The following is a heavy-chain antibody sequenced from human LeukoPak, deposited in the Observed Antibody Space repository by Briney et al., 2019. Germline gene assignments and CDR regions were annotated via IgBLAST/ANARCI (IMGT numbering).Heavy chain of an antibody. Sequence: SETLSLTCTVSGGSISSSSYYWGWIRQPPGKGLEWIGTIYYSGSTYYNPSLKSRVTISLDTSRNQFSLWLSSVTAADTAVYYCASFYYESSGNYYVPFDYWGQGTLVTVSS. D-gene: IGHD3-22*01. V-gene: IGHV4-39*01. CDR2: IYYSGST. CDR3: ASFYYESSGNYYVPFDY. CDR1: GGSISSSSYY. J-gene: IGHJ4*02.